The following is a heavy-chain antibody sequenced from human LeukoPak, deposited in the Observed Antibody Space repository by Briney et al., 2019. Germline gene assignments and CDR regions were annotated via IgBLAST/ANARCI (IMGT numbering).Heavy chain of an antibody. CDR1: GYTFTSNY. CDR3: ARDQEGFDY. J-gene: IGHJ4*02. Sequence: EASVKVSCKASGYTFTSNYIHWVRQAPGQGLEWMGMIYPRDGSTSYAQKFQGRVTVTRDTSTSTVHMELSGLRSEDTVEYYCARDQEGFDYWGQGTLVTVSS. V-gene: IGHV1-46*01. CDR2: IYPRDGST.